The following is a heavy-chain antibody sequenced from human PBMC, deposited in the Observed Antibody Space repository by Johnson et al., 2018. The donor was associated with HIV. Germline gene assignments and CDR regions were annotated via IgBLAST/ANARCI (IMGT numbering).Heavy chain of an antibody. CDR2: ISYNGSHK. CDR3: ARKGAAARDAFDI. Sequence: QVQLVESEGGVVQPGRSLRLSCAASEFTFSNYAMDWVRQAPGKGLEWVALISYNGSHKYYADSVKGRFTISRENAKNSLYLQMNSLRAGDTAVYYCARKGAAARDAFDIWGQGTMVTVSS. J-gene: IGHJ3*02. V-gene: IGHV3-30*14. CDR1: EFTFSNYA. D-gene: IGHD6-13*01.